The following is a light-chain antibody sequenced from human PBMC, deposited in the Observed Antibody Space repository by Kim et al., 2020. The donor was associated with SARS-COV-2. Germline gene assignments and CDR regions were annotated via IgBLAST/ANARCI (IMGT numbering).Light chain of an antibody. CDR2: DVS. CDR3: NSYTSSNTYV. J-gene: IGLJ1*01. CDR1: SSDVGGYNY. Sequence: QSALTQPASVSGSPGQSITISCTGTSSDVGGYNYVSWYQQSPGKAPKLMIYDVSKRPSGVSNRFSGSKSGNTASLTISGLQAEDEADYYCNSYTSSNTYVFGTGTKVTVL. V-gene: IGLV2-14*01.